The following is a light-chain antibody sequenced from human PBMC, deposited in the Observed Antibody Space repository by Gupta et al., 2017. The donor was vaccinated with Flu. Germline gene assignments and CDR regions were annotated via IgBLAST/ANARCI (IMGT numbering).Light chain of an antibody. V-gene: IGKV3-20*01. CDR1: QRVSSGY. J-gene: IGKJ1*01. Sequence: IVLTPSPGTLSLSPGERATLSCRASQRVSSGYVAWYQQKAGQAPRLLIYGTSFRATGIPDRFSGSGSGTDFTLTISRLEPEDFAVYYCQQYGGSPWAFGQGTKVESK. CDR2: GTS. CDR3: QQYGGSPWA.